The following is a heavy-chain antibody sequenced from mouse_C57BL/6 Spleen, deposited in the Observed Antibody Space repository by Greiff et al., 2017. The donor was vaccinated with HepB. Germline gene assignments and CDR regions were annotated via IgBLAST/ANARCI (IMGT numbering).Heavy chain of an antibody. J-gene: IGHJ3*01. CDR2: IWSGGST. CDR1: GFSLTSYG. Sequence: VKLMESGPGLVQPSQSLSITCTVSGFSLTSYGVHWVRQSPGKGLEWLGVIWSGGSTDYNAAFISRLSISKDNSKSQVFFKMNSLQADDTAIYYCARNSGTSFAYWGQGTLVTVSA. CDR3: ARNSGTSFAY. D-gene: IGHD4-1*01. V-gene: IGHV2-2*01.